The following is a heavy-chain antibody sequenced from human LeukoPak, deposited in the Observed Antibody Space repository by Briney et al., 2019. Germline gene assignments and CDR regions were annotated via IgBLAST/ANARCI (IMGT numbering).Heavy chain of an antibody. CDR2: IYSGGTT. CDR3: ARGGYSSSWYHFDY. CDR1: GGSISSTNW. J-gene: IGHJ4*02. Sequence: ETLSLTCGVSGGSISSTNWWSWVRQPPGKGLEWVSVIYSGGTTNYADSVKGRFTISRDNSKNTLFLQMNSLRAEDTAVYYCARGGYSSSWYHFDYWGQGTLVTVSS. V-gene: IGHV3-53*01. D-gene: IGHD6-13*01.